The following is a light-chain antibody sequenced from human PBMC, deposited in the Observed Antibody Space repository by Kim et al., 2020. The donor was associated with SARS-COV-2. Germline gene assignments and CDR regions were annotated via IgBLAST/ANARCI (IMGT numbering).Light chain of an antibody. Sequence: GHSVTITCTCTSSDVDGDNYVSCYQQHPGKGTNLMIYEVSKRPPGVPDRFPGSKSGTTASLTVSGLQAEDEADYYCSSYAGSNNLVFGGGTKVTVL. J-gene: IGLJ2*01. CDR3: SSYAGSNNLV. CDR1: SSDVDGDNY. V-gene: IGLV2-8*01. CDR2: EVS.